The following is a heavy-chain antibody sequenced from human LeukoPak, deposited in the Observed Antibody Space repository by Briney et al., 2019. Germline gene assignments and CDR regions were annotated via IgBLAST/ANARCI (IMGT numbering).Heavy chain of an antibody. V-gene: IGHV4-39*07. D-gene: IGHD2-2*01. Sequence: SETLSLTCTVSGGSISSSSYYRGWIRQPPGKGLEWIGSIYYSGSTYYNPSLKSRVTISVDTSKNQFSLKLSSVTAADTAVYYCARENIVVVPAAVDYWGQGTPVTVSS. CDR1: GGSISSSSYY. J-gene: IGHJ4*02. CDR2: IYYSGST. CDR3: ARENIVVVPAAVDY.